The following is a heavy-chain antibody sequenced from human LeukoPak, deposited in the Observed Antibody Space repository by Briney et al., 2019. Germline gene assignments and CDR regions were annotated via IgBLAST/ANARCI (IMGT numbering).Heavy chain of an antibody. CDR2: INHSGST. CDR1: GFTFSSYS. CDR3: AGTYYYGSGSLSVDDY. J-gene: IGHJ4*02. V-gene: IGHV4-34*08. D-gene: IGHD3-10*01. Sequence: GSLRLSCAASGFTFSSYSMNWVRQAPGKGLEWIGEINHSGSTNYNPSLKSRVTISVDTSKNQFSLKLSSVTAADTAVYYCAGTYYYGSGSLSVDDYWGQGTLVTVSS.